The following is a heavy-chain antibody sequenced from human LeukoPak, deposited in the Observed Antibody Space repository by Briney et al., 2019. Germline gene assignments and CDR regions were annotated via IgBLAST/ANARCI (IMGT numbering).Heavy chain of an antibody. Sequence: SETLSLTCAVYGGSFSGYYWSWIRQPPGKGLEWIGEINHSGSTNYNPSLKSRVTISVDTSKNQFSPKLSSVTAADTAVYYCARVIGWYVFGGDAFDIWGQGTMVTVSS. CDR3: ARVIGWYVFGGDAFDI. CDR2: INHSGST. V-gene: IGHV4-34*01. CDR1: GGSFSGYY. D-gene: IGHD6-19*01. J-gene: IGHJ3*02.